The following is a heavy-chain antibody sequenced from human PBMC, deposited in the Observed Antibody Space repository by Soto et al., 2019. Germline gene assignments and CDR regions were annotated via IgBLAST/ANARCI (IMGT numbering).Heavy chain of an antibody. CDR1: GDSISSYF. Sequence: SETLSLTCTVSGDSISSYFWSWIRQPPGKGLEWIGYIYYSGSSNYNPSLRSRVTISVDTSQSQFSLKLTSVTAADTAVYYCAGYNGDGHKSLEYWGQGTLVTVSS. CDR3: AGYNGDGHKSLEY. D-gene: IGHD2-8*01. CDR2: IYYSGSS. J-gene: IGHJ4*02. V-gene: IGHV4-59*08.